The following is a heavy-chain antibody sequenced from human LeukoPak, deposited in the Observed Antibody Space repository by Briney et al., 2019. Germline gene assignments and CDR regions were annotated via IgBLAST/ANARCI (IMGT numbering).Heavy chain of an antibody. Sequence: SETLSLTCTVSGGSISSYYWSWIRQPPGKGLEWIGYIYYSGSTNYNPSLKSRVTMSVDTSKNQFSLKLSSVTAADTAVYYCAREKEQLVDFDYWGQGTLVTVSS. CDR1: GGSISSYY. D-gene: IGHD6-13*01. V-gene: IGHV4-59*12. CDR2: IYYSGST. J-gene: IGHJ4*02. CDR3: AREKEQLVDFDY.